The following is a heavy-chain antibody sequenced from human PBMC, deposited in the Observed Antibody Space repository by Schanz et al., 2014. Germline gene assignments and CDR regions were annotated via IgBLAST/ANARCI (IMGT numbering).Heavy chain of an antibody. V-gene: IGHV3-53*01. CDR3: ARDGGRDGYNLAFDV. CDR1: GFTVSSNY. Sequence: EVQLVESGGGLIQPGGSLRLSCAVSGFTVSSNYMSWVRQAPGKGLEWVSTVYMSAASTRYADSVKGRFIISRDSSKNTLLLQMNSLRAEATAVYFCARDGGRDGYNLAFDVWGQGTLVTVS. CDR2: VYMSAAST. D-gene: IGHD5-12*01. J-gene: IGHJ3*01.